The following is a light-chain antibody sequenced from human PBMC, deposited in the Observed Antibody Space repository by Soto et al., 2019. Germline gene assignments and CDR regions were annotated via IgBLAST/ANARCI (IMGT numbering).Light chain of an antibody. J-gene: IGKJ1*01. CDR1: QSVSSSY. V-gene: IGKV3-20*01. CDR3: QQYGSSPWT. Sequence: EIVLTQSPVTLSLSPVERATLSCRASQSVSSSYLAWYQQKPGQAPRLLIYGASSRATGIPDRFSGSGSGTDFTLTISRLEPEDFAVYYCQQYGSSPWTFGQGTKVDIK. CDR2: GAS.